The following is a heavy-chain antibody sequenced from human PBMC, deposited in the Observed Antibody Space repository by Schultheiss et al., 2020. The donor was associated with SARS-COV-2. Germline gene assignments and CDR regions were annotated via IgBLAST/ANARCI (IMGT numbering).Heavy chain of an antibody. CDR1: GGSFSGYS. CDR2: IYHSGST. CDR3: ASGDCSSTSCYAGPGY. J-gene: IGHJ4*02. Sequence: SETLSLTCAVYGGSFSGYSWSWIRQPPGKGLEWIGYIYHSGSTYYNPSLKSRVTISVDTSKNQFSLKLSSVTAADTAVYYCASGDCSSTSCYAGPGYWGQGTLVTVSS. D-gene: IGHD2-2*01. V-gene: IGHV4-34*01.